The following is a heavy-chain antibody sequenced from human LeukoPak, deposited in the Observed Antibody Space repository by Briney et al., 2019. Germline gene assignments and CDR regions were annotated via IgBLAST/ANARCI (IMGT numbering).Heavy chain of an antibody. D-gene: IGHD5-24*01. CDR3: ARGLIMGAGYNRNCHFDY. V-gene: IGHV4-30-2*01. J-gene: IGHJ4*02. CDR1: GGSISIGDYS. CDR2: IYHSGST. Sequence: SETLSLTCAVSGGSISIGDYSWSWIRQPPGKGLEWIGYIYHSGSTYYNPSLQSRVTISVNRSENQFSLKLSSVTAADTAVYYWARGLIMGAGYNRNCHFDYWGRGTLVTVSS.